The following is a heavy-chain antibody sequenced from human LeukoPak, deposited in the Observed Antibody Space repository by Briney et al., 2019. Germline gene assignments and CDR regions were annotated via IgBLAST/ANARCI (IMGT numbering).Heavy chain of an antibody. CDR3: ASLTMIVVP. CDR1: GGSISSSSYY. D-gene: IGHD3-22*01. V-gene: IGHV4-39*01. Sequence: SQTLSLTCTVSGGSISSSSYYWGWIRQPPGKGLEWIGSIYYSGSTYYNPSLKSRVTISVDTSKNQFSLKLSSVTAADTAVYYCASLTMIVVPWGQGTLVTVSS. CDR2: IYYSGST. J-gene: IGHJ4*02.